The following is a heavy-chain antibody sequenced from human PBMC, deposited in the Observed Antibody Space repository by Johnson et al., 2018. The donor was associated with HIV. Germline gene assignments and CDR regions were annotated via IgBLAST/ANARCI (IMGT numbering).Heavy chain of an antibody. D-gene: IGHD4-17*01. Sequence: QVQLLESGGGAVRPGRSLRLSCAVSGFTFSSYAMHWVRQAPGKGLEWVAVISYDGSNKYYADSVKGRFTISRDNSKNTLYLQMNSLRAEDTAVYYCARARMTTVTNDSFDIWGQGTMVTVSS. V-gene: IGHV3-30*04. CDR1: GFTFSSYA. CDR2: ISYDGSNK. J-gene: IGHJ3*02. CDR3: ARARMTTVTNDSFDI.